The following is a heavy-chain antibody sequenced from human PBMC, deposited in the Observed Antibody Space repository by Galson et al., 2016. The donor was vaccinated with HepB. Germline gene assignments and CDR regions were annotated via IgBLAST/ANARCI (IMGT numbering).Heavy chain of an antibody. CDR2: INAGNGDT. Sequence: SVKVSCKASGYTHNYVMHWVRQAPGQRLEWMGWINAGNGDTGYLQRFQGRVTIARDTSANTAYMELSSLKSEDTAVYYCASGNCGGDCYLDYWGQGTLVTVSS. CDR1: GYTHNYV. D-gene: IGHD2-21*02. V-gene: IGHV1-3*01. J-gene: IGHJ4*02. CDR3: ASGNCGGDCYLDY.